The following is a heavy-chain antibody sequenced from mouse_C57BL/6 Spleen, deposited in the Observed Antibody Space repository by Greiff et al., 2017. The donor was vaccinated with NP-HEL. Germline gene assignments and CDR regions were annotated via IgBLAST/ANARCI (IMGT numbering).Heavy chain of an antibody. CDR3: ARYDGYPFDY. V-gene: IGHV1-69*01. CDR1: GYTFTSYW. D-gene: IGHD2-3*01. Sequence: QVQLQQSGAELVMPGASVKLSCKASGYTFTSYWMHWVKQRPGQGLEWIGEIDPSDSYTNYNQKFKGKSTLTVDKSSSTAYMQLSSLTSEDSAVYYCARYDGYPFDYWGQGTTLTVSS. CDR2: IDPSDSYT. J-gene: IGHJ2*01.